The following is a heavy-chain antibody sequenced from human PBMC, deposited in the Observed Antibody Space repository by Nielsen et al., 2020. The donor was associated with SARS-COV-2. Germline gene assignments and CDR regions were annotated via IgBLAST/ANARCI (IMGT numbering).Heavy chain of an antibody. CDR3: ASVNADYDFWSGYHYWFDP. V-gene: IGHV4-39*01. CDR2: IYYSGST. D-gene: IGHD3-3*01. Sequence: SETLSLTCAVYGGSFSGYYWGWIRQPPGKGLEWIGSIYYSGSTYYNPSLKSRVTISVDTSKNQFSLKLSSVTAADTAVYYCASVNADYDFWSGYHYWFDPWGQGTLVTVSS. CDR1: GGSFSGYY. J-gene: IGHJ5*02.